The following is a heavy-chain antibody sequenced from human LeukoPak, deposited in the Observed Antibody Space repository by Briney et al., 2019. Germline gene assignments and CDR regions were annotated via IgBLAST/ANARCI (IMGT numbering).Heavy chain of an antibody. CDR2: IYYSGST. Sequence: AETLSLTCTVSGGSISSYYWSWIRQPPGKGLEWIGYIYYSGSTNYNPSLESRVTISVDTTKNQFSLKLSSVTAADTAVYYCGRHPIRLGPFDHWGQGTLVTVSS. J-gene: IGHJ4*02. D-gene: IGHD6-19*01. CDR1: GGSISSYY. V-gene: IGHV4-59*08. CDR3: GRHPIRLGPFDH.